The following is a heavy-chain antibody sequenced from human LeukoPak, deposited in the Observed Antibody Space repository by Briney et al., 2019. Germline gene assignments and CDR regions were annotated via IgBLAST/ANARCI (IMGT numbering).Heavy chain of an antibody. V-gene: IGHV3-49*04. D-gene: IGHD2-15*01. J-gene: IGHJ4*02. CDR3: TRVSLVAASVFFDY. CDR2: IRSKAYGGTT. CDR1: GFTFGDYA. Sequence: GGSLRLSCTASGFTFGDYAMSWVRQAPGKGLEWVSFIRSKAYGGTTEYTASVKGRFTISRDDSKSIAYLQMNSLKTEDTAVYYCTRVSLVAASVFFDYWGQGTLVTVSS.